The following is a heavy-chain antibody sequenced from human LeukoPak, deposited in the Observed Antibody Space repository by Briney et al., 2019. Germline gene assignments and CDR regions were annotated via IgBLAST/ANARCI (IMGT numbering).Heavy chain of an antibody. J-gene: IGHJ6*02. V-gene: IGHV3-7*03. Sequence: GGSLRLSCAASGLTFSSYWMSWVRQAPGKGLEWVANIKQDGSKKYYVDSVKGRFTISRDNAENSLYLQMNSLRVEDTAVYYCAKDKDPYYYYGMDVWGQGTTVTVSS. CDR2: IKQDGSKK. CDR1: GLTFSSYW. CDR3: AKDKDPYYYYGMDV.